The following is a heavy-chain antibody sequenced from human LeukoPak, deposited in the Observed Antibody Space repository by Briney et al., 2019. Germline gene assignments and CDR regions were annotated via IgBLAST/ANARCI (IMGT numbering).Heavy chain of an antibody. J-gene: IGHJ6*03. CDR2: ISAYNGNT. Sequence: ASVKVSCKASGYTFTGYYMHWVRQAPGQGLEWMGWISAYNGNTNYAQKLQGRATMTRNTSISTAYMELSSLRSEDTAVYYCARGLTTYDILTGYYRPRYYYYYMDVWGKGTTVTVSS. D-gene: IGHD3-9*01. CDR1: GYTFTGYY. V-gene: IGHV1-8*02. CDR3: ARGLTTYDILTGYYRPRYYYYYMDV.